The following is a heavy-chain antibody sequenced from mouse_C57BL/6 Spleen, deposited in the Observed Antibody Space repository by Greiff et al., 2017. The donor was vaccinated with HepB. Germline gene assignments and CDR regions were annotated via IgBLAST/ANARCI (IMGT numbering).Heavy chain of an antibody. Sequence: EVQLVESGGGLVQPKGSLKLSCAASGFSFNTYAMNWVRQAPGKGLEWVARIRSKSNNYATYYADSVKDRFTISRDDSESMLYLQMNNLKTEDTAMYYCVRQDYYGSLYAMDYWGQGTSVTVSS. J-gene: IGHJ4*01. CDR3: VRQDYYGSLYAMDY. V-gene: IGHV10-1*01. CDR1: GFSFNTYA. D-gene: IGHD1-1*01. CDR2: IRSKSNNYAT.